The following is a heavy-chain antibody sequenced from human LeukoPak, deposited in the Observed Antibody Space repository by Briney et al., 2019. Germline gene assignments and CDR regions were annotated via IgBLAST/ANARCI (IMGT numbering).Heavy chain of an antibody. J-gene: IGHJ6*03. CDR2: ISYDGSNK. Sequence: GGSLRLSCAASGFTFSSYGMHWVRQAPGKGLEWVAVISYDGSNKYYADSVKGRFTISRDNSKNTLYLQMNSLRAEDTAVYYCAKDGIAAAGSDYMDVWGKGTTVTVSS. CDR1: GFTFSSYG. CDR3: AKDGIAAAGSDYMDV. D-gene: IGHD6-13*01. V-gene: IGHV3-30*18.